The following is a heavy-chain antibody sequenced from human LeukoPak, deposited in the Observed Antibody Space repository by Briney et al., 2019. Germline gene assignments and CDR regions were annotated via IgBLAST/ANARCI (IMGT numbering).Heavy chain of an antibody. D-gene: IGHD1-14*01. CDR3: ARAYTGWFDL. J-gene: IGHJ5*02. CDR2: LYYSGST. Sequence: SETLSLTCTVSGYSISSDYYWGWIRQPPGKGLEWIGSLYYSGSTYYNPSPKSRVTISVDTSKNQFSLKLSSVTAADTAVYYCARAYTGWFDLWGQGTLVTVSS. V-gene: IGHV4-38-2*02. CDR1: GYSISSDYY.